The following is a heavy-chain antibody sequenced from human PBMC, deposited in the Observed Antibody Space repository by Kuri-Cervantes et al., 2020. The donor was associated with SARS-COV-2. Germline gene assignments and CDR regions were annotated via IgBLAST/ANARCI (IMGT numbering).Heavy chain of an antibody. Sequence: GESLKISCAASGFTFSSYSMNWVRQAPGKGLEWVSSISSSSSYIYYADSVKGRFTISRDNSKNTLYLQMSSLRAEDTAVYYCVKVTTYYDFWSGYSYGMDVWGQGTTVTVSS. CDR2: ISSSSSYI. CDR3: VKVTTYYDFWSGYSYGMDV. V-gene: IGHV3-21*01. CDR1: GFTFSSYS. D-gene: IGHD3-3*01. J-gene: IGHJ6*02.